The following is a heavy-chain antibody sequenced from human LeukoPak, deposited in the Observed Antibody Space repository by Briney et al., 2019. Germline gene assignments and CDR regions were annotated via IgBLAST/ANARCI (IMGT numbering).Heavy chain of an antibody. CDR2: ISSSSSSV. J-gene: IGHJ4*02. D-gene: IGHD1-26*01. V-gene: IGHV3-21*01. Sequence: GGSLRLSCAASGFTFSGYTMNWVRQAPGKGLEWVSSISSSSSSVYYGDSVEGRFTISRDNAKNSLYLQMNSLRAEDTAVYYCARGSVGAAGLDHFDYRGQGTLVTVSS. CDR3: ARGSVGAAGLDHFDY. CDR1: GFTFSGYT.